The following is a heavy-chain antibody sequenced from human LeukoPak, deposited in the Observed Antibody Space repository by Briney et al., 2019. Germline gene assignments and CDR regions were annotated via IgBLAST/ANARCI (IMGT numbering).Heavy chain of an antibody. V-gene: IGHV4-31*03. CDR3: ARVAYSSSWYTVGDYFDY. J-gene: IGHJ4*02. D-gene: IGHD6-13*01. CDR1: GGSISSGGYY. CDR2: IYYSGST. Sequence: SETLSLTCTVSGGSISSGGYYWSWIRQHPGKGLEWIGYIYYSGSTYYNPSLKSRVTISVDTSKNQFSLKLSSVTAADTAVYYCARVAYSSSWYTVGDYFDYWGQGTLVTVSS.